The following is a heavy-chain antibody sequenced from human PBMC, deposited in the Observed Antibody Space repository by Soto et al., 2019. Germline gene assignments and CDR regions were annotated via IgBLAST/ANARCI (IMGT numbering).Heavy chain of an antibody. CDR1: GFTFSSYA. J-gene: IGHJ4*02. D-gene: IGHD2-15*01. V-gene: IGHV3-23*01. Sequence: GGSLRLSCVASGFTFSSYAMSWVRQAPGKGLEWVSAISGSGGSTYYADSVKGRFTISRDNSKNTLYLQMNSLRAEDTAVYYCAKDPITLGYCSGGSCYSQYDYWGQGTLVTVSS. CDR2: ISGSGGST. CDR3: AKDPITLGYCSGGSCYSQYDY.